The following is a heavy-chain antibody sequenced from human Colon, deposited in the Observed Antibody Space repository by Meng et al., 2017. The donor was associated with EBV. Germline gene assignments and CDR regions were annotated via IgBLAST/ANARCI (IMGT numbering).Heavy chain of an antibody. CDR3: ARGSYYTWAT. J-gene: IGHJ5*02. Sequence: LQRPHQGLVNLSETLPPTREVSGGYITSKDPWWSWVRQPPGKGPEWIGEIHHSGTTNYNPSFKSRVTMSIDTWKNRFSLDLTSVTAADTAVYYCARGSYYTWATWGQGTLVTVSS. V-gene: IGHV4/OR15-8*02. D-gene: IGHD3-10*01. CDR1: GGYITSKDPW. CDR2: IHHSGTT.